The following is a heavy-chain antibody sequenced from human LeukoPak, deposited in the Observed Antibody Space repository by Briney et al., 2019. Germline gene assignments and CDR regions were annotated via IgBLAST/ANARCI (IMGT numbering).Heavy chain of an antibody. V-gene: IGHV3-21*01. CDR1: GFTFSSYS. Sequence: GGSLRLSCAASGFTFSSYSMNWVRQAPGKGLEWVSSISSSSSYIYYADSVKGRFTISRDNAKNSLYLQMNSLRAKDTAVYYCARDDDYYDSSGYYYFDYWGQGTLVTVSS. CDR3: ARDDDYYDSSGYYYFDY. CDR2: ISSSSSYI. J-gene: IGHJ4*02. D-gene: IGHD3-22*01.